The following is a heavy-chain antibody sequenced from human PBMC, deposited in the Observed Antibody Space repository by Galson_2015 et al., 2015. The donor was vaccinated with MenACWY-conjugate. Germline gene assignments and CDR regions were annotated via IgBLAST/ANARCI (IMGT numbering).Heavy chain of an antibody. CDR2: MFRDGMS. V-gene: IGHV3-53*01. CDR1: GLSVSYNY. D-gene: IGHD4-17*01. Sequence: SLRLSCAASGLSVSYNYMSWVRQAPGKGLKWVSSMFRDGMSYYADSVRGRVTISRDNFQNMLYLQMNSLRVEDTAVYFCASSEYGDLHRGAFELWGRGTLVTVSS. J-gene: IGHJ3*01. CDR3: ASSEYGDLHRGAFEL.